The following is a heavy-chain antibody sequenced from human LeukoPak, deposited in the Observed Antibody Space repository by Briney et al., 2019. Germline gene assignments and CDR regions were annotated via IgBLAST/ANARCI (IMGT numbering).Heavy chain of an antibody. Sequence: ASVKVSCKASGYTFTSYGISWVRQAPGQGLEWMGWISAYNGNTNYAQKLQGRVTMTTDTSTSTAYMELRSLRSDDTAVYYCARVVITIFGVVDYYYMDVWGKGTTVTVSS. CDR1: GYTFTSYG. CDR3: ARVVITIFGVVDYYYMDV. V-gene: IGHV1-18*01. J-gene: IGHJ6*03. CDR2: ISAYNGNT. D-gene: IGHD3-3*01.